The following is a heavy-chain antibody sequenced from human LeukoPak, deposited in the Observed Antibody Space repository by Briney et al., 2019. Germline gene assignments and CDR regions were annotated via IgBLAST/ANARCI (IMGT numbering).Heavy chain of an antibody. J-gene: IGHJ4*02. D-gene: IGHD3-22*01. CDR3: ARGASYYYDSSGYSNFDY. Sequence: ASVKVSCKASGYTFTGSYMHWVRQAPGQGLEWMGWINPNSGGSNYAQKFQGRVTMTRDTSISTAYMELSRLKSDDTAVYYCARGASYYYDSSGYSNFDYWGQGTLVTVSS. CDR1: GYTFTGSY. V-gene: IGHV1-2*02. CDR2: INPNSGGS.